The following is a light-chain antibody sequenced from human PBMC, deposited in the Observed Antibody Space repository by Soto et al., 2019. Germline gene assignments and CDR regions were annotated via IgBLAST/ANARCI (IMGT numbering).Light chain of an antibody. J-gene: IGLJ2*01. CDR3: GPYTSSNRLL. CDR2: DVS. Sequence: QSVLTQPASVSGSPGQSITISCTGTSSDVGGYNYVSWYQQHPGKGPKLMIYDVSNRPSGVSNRFSGSKSGNTSSLTISGLQAEDEADYYCGPYTSSNRLLFGGGTKLTVL. CDR1: SSDVGGYNY. V-gene: IGLV2-14*01.